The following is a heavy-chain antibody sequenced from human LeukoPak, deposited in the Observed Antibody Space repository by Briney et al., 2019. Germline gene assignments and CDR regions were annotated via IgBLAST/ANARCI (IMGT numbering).Heavy chain of an antibody. CDR2: IYYSGST. V-gene: IGHV4-31*03. Sequence: SETLSLTCTVSGGSISSGGYYWSWIRQHPGKGLEWIGYIYYSGSTYYNPSLKGRVTISVDTSKNQFSLKLSSVTAADTAVYYCARGQYDFWSGYYYYFDYWGQGTLVTVSS. J-gene: IGHJ4*02. CDR3: ARGQYDFWSGYYYYFDY. CDR1: GGSISSGGYY. D-gene: IGHD3-3*01.